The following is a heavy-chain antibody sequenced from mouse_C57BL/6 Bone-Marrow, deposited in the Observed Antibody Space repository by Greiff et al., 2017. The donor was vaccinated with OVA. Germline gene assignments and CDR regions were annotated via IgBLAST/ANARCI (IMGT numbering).Heavy chain of an antibody. V-gene: IGHV1-42*01. CDR2: INPSTGGT. CDR3: ARRYGNYVAFFDD. J-gene: IGHJ2*01. D-gene: IGHD2-10*02. Sequence: EVQLQQSGPELVKPGASVKISCKASGYSFTGYYMNWVKQSPEKSLEWIGEINPSTGGTTYNQKFKAKATLTVDKSSCTAYMQLKSLTAEDYAVYYGARRYGNYVAFFDDGGQGTTLTVSS. CDR1: GYSFTGYY.